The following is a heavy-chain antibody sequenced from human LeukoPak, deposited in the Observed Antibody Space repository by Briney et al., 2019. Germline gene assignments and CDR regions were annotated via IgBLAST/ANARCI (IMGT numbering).Heavy chain of an antibody. D-gene: IGHD3-16*02. CDR1: GYTFTSHG. CDR3: ARASHMITFGGVIVRSRKDLAY. V-gene: IGHV1-18*01. J-gene: IGHJ4*02. CDR2: ISAYNGNT. Sequence: GASVKVSCKASGYTFTSHGISWVRQAPGQGLEWMGWISAYNGNTNYAQKLQGRVTMTTDTSTSTAYMELRSLRSDDTAVYYCARASHMITFGGVIVRSRKDLAYWGQGTLVTVSS.